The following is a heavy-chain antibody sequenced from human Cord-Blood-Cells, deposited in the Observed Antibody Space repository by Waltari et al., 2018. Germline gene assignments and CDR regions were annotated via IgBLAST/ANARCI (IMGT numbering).Heavy chain of an antibody. CDR3: ARVLGTVTTFYYYYGMDV. J-gene: IGHJ6*02. CDR1: GGSISSYY. D-gene: IGHD4-17*01. Sequence: QVQLQESGPGLVKPSETLSLTCTVPGGSISSYYWSWIRQPPGKGLEWIGYIYYRGSTNYNPPRKSRVTISVDTSKNQFSLKLSSVTAADTAVYYCARVLGTVTTFYYYYGMDVWGQGTTVTVSS. V-gene: IGHV4-59*01. CDR2: IYYRGST.